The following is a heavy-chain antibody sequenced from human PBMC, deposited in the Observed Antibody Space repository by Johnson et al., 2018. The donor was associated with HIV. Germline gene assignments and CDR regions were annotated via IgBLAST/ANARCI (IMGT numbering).Heavy chain of an antibody. Sequence: VQLVESGGGVVQPGGSLRLSCAAAGFTFDDYGMSWVRQAPGKGLEWVAFIRYDGSNKYYADSVKGRFTISRDNTKNTLYLQMNSLRAEDTAVYYCARGYGVVIALLDAFDIWGQGTMVTVSS. CDR1: GFTFDDYG. D-gene: IGHD2-21*01. CDR2: IRYDGSNK. J-gene: IGHJ3*02. V-gene: IGHV3-30*02. CDR3: ARGYGVVIALLDAFDI.